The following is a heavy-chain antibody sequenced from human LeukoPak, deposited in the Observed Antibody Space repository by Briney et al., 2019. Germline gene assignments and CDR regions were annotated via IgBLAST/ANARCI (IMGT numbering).Heavy chain of an antibody. Sequence: PSETLSLTCAVYGGSFSGYYWSWIRQPPGKGLEWIGEINHSGSTNYNPSLKSRVTISVDTSKNQFSLKLSSVTAADTAVYYRARGARFIAARAFDIWGQGTMVTVSS. J-gene: IGHJ3*02. D-gene: IGHD6-6*01. CDR2: INHSGST. CDR3: ARGARFIAARAFDI. CDR1: GGSFSGYY. V-gene: IGHV4-34*01.